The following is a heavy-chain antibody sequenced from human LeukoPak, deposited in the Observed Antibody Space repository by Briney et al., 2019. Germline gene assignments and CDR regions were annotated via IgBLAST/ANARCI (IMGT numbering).Heavy chain of an antibody. CDR3: ARGFRDAFDI. CDR2: ITSSGSTI. J-gene: IGHJ3*02. Sequence: GGSLRLSCAASGFTFSSYEMNWVRQAPGKGLEWVSYITSSGSTIYYADSVKGRFSTSRDNVKNSLDLQVNSLRAEDTAVYYCARGFRDAFDIWGQGTMVTVSS. V-gene: IGHV3-48*03. CDR1: GFTFSSYE.